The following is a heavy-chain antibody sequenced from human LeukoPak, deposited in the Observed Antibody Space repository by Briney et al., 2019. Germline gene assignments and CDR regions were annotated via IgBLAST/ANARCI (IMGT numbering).Heavy chain of an antibody. J-gene: IGHJ4*02. D-gene: IGHD6-6*01. V-gene: IGHV3-66*01. CDR3: ARGSSTGYSFDY. CDR2: IYSGGST. Sequence: PGGSLRLSCAASGFTVSSNYMSWVRQAPGKGLEWVSIIYSGGSTYYADSVKGRSTISRDNSKNTLYLQMNSLRAEDTAVYYCARGSSTGYSFDYWGQGTLVTVSS. CDR1: GFTVSSNY.